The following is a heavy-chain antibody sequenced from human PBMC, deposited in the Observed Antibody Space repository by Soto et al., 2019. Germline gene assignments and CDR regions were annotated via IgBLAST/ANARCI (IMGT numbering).Heavy chain of an antibody. V-gene: IGHV3-23*01. CDR1: GFTFSSYA. Sequence: GGSLRLSCAASGFTFSSYAMSWVRQTPGKGLEWVSTLSGSGGTTYYADSVKGQFTISRDNSKSTLYLQMNSLRAEDTAVYYCAKDFYSGGWYNYFGPWGRGTLVTAPQ. CDR2: LSGSGGTT. D-gene: IGHD6-19*01. CDR3: AKDFYSGGWYNYFGP. J-gene: IGHJ5*02.